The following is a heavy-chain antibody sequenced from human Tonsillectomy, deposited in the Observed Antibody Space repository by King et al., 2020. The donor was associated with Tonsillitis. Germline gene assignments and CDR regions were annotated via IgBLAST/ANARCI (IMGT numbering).Heavy chain of an antibody. D-gene: IGHD2-21*02. J-gene: IGHJ6*03. Sequence: VQLVESGAEVKKPGASVKVSCKASGYTFTGYYMHWARQAPGQGLEWMGWINPNSGGTNYAQKYEARVTMTRDTSISTAYMELSRLRPDDTAVYYCATRGGDATPFNHYYDYMDVWGKGTTVTVSS. V-gene: IGHV1-2*02. CDR3: ATRGGDATPFNHYYDYMDV. CDR2: INPNSGGT. CDR1: GYTFTGYY.